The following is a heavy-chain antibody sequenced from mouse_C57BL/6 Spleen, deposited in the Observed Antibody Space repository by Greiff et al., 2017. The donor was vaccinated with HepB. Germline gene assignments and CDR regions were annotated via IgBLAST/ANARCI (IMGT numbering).Heavy chain of an antibody. D-gene: IGHD2-5*01. CDR3: ARGQDSNPWFAY. CDR1: GYTFTDYN. J-gene: IGHJ3*01. CDR2: INPNNGGT. Sequence: EVQLQQSGPELVKPGASVKIPCKASGYTFTDYNIDWVKQSHGKSLEWIGDINPNNGGTIYNQKFKGKATLTVDKSSSTAYMELRSLTSEDTAVYYCARGQDSNPWFAYWGQGTLVTVSA. V-gene: IGHV1-18*01.